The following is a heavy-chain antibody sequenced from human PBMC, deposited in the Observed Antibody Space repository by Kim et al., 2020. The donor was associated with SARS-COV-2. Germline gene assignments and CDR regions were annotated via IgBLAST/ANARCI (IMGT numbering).Heavy chain of an antibody. CDR1: GFTFSSYE. J-gene: IGHJ3*02. V-gene: IGHV3-48*03. D-gene: IGHD6-13*01. CDR2: ISSSGSTI. CDR3: ARGWGQQQLANHDAFDI. Sequence: GGSLRLSCAASGFTFSSYEMNWVRQAPGKGLEWVSYISSSGSTIYYADSVKGRFTISRDNAKNSLYLQMNSLRAEDTAVYYCARGWGQQQLANHDAFDIWGQGTMVTVSS.